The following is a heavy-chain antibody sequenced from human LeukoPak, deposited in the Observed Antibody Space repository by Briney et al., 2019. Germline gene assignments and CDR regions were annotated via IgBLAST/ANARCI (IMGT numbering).Heavy chain of an antibody. Sequence: SETLSLTCTVSGGSVSSGSYYWSWIRQPPGKGLEWIGYIYYSGSTNYNPSLKSRVTISVDTSRSQFSLKLSSVTAADTAVYYCARDDASSSSFDYWGQGTLVTVSS. CDR2: IYYSGST. D-gene: IGHD6-6*01. J-gene: IGHJ4*02. CDR1: GGSVSSGSYY. CDR3: ARDDASSSSFDY. V-gene: IGHV4-61*01.